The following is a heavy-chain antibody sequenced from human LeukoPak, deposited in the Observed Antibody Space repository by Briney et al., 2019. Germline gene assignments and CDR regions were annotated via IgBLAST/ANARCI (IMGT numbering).Heavy chain of an antibody. CDR3: VKGGSSSHNWFDP. CDR2: IRNDGSND. CDR1: GFTFSDFG. D-gene: IGHD6-13*01. Sequence: PGGSLRLSCAASGFTFSDFGMHWVRQAPGKGLEWVAFIRNDGSNDYYPDSVKGRLTISRDNPRTTLYLQMHSLRIEDTAVYYCVKGGSSSHNWFDPWGQGILVTVSS. J-gene: IGHJ5*02. V-gene: IGHV3-30*02.